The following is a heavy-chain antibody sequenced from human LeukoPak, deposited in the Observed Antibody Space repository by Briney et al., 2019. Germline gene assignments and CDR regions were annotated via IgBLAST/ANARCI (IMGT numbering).Heavy chain of an antibody. CDR3: ASWPVGWYGEDS. CDR2: IYGGGST. J-gene: IGHJ4*02. D-gene: IGHD6-19*01. CDR1: GLSVSSNF. Sequence: GGSLRLFCAATGLSVSSNFMSWVRQAPGKGLEWVSVIYGGGSTYYADSVKGRFTISRDTPKNTLYLQMNSPRVEDTAVYYCASWPVGWYGEDSWGQGTLVTVSS. V-gene: IGHV3-53*01.